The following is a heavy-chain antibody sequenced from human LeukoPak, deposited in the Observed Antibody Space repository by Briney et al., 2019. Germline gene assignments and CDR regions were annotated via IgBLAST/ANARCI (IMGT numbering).Heavy chain of an antibody. Sequence: ASVKVSCKASGYTFTSYYMHWVRQAPGQGLEWMGIINPSGGSTSYAQKFQGRVTMTRDTSTSTVYMELSSLRSEDTAVYYCARDSPIYYYGSGSSRTYRMDVWGQGTTVTVSS. CDR2: INPSGGST. D-gene: IGHD3-10*01. J-gene: IGHJ6*02. CDR1: GYTFTSYY. V-gene: IGHV1-46*01. CDR3: ARDSPIYYYGSGSSRTYRMDV.